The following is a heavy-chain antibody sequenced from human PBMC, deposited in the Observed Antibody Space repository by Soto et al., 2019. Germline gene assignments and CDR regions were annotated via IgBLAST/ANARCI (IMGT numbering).Heavy chain of an antibody. Sequence: SETLSLTCTVSGGSISSYYWSWIRQPPGKGLEWIGYIYYSGSTNYNPSLMSRVSISVDTSKNQFSLKLSSVTAADTAVYYCARLTGGGLYGDYPTIDYWGQGTLVTVSS. V-gene: IGHV4-59*08. J-gene: IGHJ4*02. CDR1: GGSISSYY. D-gene: IGHD4-17*01. CDR3: ARLTGGGLYGDYPTIDY. CDR2: IYYSGST.